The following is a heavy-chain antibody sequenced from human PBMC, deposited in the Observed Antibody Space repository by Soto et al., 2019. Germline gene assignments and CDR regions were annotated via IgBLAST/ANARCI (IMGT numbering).Heavy chain of an antibody. V-gene: IGHV1-69*02. CDR2: IIPILGIA. CDR1: GGTFSSYT. D-gene: IGHD3-22*01. CDR3: AKSSGTGLYYCDY. J-gene: IGHJ4*02. Sequence: QVQLVQSGAEVTKPGSSVKVSCKASGGTFSSYTISWVRQAPGQGLEWMGRIIPILGIANYAQKFQGRVTITADKSTSTAYMELSSLRSEDTAVYYCAKSSGTGLYYCDYWGQGTLVTVSS.